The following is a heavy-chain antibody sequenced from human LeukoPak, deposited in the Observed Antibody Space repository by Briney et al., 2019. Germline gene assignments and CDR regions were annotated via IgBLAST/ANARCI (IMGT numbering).Heavy chain of an antibody. J-gene: IGHJ4*02. V-gene: IGHV4-39*01. CDR3: ARSFDFWSGTFEY. Sequence: SETLSLTCTVSGGSISSSSYYWGWIRQPPGKGLEWIGSIYYSGSTYYNPSLKSRVIISVDTSKNQFSLKLSSVTAADTAVYYCARSFDFWSGTFEYWGQGTLVTVSS. CDR1: GGSISSSSYY. CDR2: IYYSGST. D-gene: IGHD3-3*01.